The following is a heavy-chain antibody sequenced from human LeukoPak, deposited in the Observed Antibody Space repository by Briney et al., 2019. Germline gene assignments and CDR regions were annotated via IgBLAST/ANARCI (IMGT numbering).Heavy chain of an antibody. Sequence: SETLSLTCAVYGGSPSIYFWSWIRQPPGQGLEWIGEITHSGRIHYNPSLKGRVTISRDTSKNQFSLRLSSVTAADTAVYYCAPIFGDYSDFDSWGQGTLVTVSS. V-gene: IGHV4-34*01. CDR2: ITHSGRI. CDR1: GGSPSIYF. D-gene: IGHD4-17*01. CDR3: APIFGDYSDFDS. J-gene: IGHJ4*01.